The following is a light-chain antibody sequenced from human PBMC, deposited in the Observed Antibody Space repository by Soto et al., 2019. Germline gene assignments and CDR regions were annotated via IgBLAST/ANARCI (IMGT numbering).Light chain of an antibody. Sequence: EIVLTQSPVTLSLSPGERATLSCRASQSVRRNYLAWYQQKPGQAPRLIIYGASSRATDIPDRFSGSGPGTDFSLTISRLEPEDFAVYSCQQYGSTPPTFGQGTKVEIK. V-gene: IGKV3-20*01. CDR1: QSVRRNY. CDR3: QQYGSTPPT. CDR2: GAS. J-gene: IGKJ1*01.